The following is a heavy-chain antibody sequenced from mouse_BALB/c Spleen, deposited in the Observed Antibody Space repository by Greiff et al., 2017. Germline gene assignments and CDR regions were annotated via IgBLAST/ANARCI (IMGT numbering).Heavy chain of an antibody. CDR1: GYAFTSYN. Sequence: VQLQQSGPELVKPGASVKVSCKASGYAFTSYNMYWVKQSHGKSLEWIGYIDPYNGGTSYNQKFKGKATLTVDKSSSTAYMHLNSLTSEDSAVYYCAKDDDGYCDGAMDYWGQGTSVTVSS. V-gene: IGHV1S135*01. CDR2: IDPYNGGT. D-gene: IGHD2-3*01. CDR3: AKDDDGYCDGAMDY. J-gene: IGHJ4*01.